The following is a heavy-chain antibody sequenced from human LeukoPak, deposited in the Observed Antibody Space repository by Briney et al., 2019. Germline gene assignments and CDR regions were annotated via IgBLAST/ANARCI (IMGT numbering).Heavy chain of an antibody. Sequence: PGGSLRLSCAASGFTFSTYGMHWVRQAPGKGLEWGSGINWNGGSTGYADSVKGRFTISRDNAKNSLYLQMNSLRAEDTALYYCARGEVWEPFDYWGQGTLVTASS. D-gene: IGHD1-26*01. CDR3: ARGEVWEPFDY. V-gene: IGHV3-20*04. CDR1: GFTFSTYG. CDR2: INWNGGST. J-gene: IGHJ4*02.